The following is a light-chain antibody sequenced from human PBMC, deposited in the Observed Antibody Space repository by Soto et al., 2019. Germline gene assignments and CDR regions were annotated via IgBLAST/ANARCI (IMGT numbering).Light chain of an antibody. Sequence: EIVLTQAPATLSLSPGERATLSCRASQSVSSSYLAWYQQRPGQAPRLLIYGASSRATGIPDRFSGSGSGTDFTLTISRLEPEDFAVYYCQQRSNWLISFGPG. CDR3: QQRSNWLIS. J-gene: IGKJ3*01. V-gene: IGKV3D-20*02. CDR2: GAS. CDR1: QSVSSSY.